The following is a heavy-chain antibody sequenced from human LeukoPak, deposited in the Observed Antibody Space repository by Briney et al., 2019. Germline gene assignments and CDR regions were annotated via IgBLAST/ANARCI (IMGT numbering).Heavy chain of an antibody. V-gene: IGHV4-34*01. J-gene: IGHJ4*02. Sequence: SETLSLTCAVYGGSFSGYYWSWIRQPPGKGLEWIGEINHSGSTNYNPSLKSRVTISVDTSKNQFSLKLSSVTAADTAVYYCARGRYSGYLDCWGQGTLVTVSS. CDR2: INHSGST. CDR1: GGSFSGYY. D-gene: IGHD5-12*01. CDR3: ARGRYSGYLDC.